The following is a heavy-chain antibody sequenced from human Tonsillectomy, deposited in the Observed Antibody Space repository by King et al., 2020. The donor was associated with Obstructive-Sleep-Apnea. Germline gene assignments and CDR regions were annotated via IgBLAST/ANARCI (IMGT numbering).Heavy chain of an antibody. Sequence: VQLVESGGGLVQPGGSLRLSCAASGFTVSSNYMSWVRQAPGKGLEWVSVIYSGGSTYYADSVKGRFTIFRHNSKNTLYLQMNSLRAEDTAVYYCAREGSDTAMVGTDDYYYYGMDVWGQGTTVTVSS. D-gene: IGHD5-18*01. V-gene: IGHV3-53*04. CDR3: AREGSDTAMVGTDDYYYYGMDV. J-gene: IGHJ6*02. CDR2: IYSGGST. CDR1: GFTVSSNY.